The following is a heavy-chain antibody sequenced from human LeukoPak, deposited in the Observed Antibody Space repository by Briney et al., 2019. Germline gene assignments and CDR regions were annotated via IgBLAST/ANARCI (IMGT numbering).Heavy chain of an antibody. CDR2: SWGGGDNT. V-gene: IGHV3-23*01. CDR1: GFTFSSYA. Sequence: GGSLRLACAASGFTFSSYAISWVRQAPGKGLEWVSGSWGGGDNTDYADSVKGRFTISRDNSKNTLYLQMGSLRADDTAVYYCVKEGTMVPEDYWGQGTLVTVSS. CDR3: VKEGTMVPEDY. D-gene: IGHD4/OR15-4a*01. J-gene: IGHJ4*02.